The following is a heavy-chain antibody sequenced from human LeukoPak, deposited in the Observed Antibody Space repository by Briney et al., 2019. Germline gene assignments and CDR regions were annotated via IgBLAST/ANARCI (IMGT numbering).Heavy chain of an antibody. Sequence: ASVKVSCKASGYTFTSYAISWVRQAPGQGLEWMGWISVYNGNTNYAQKFKGRVTMTTDTSTSTAYMEVRSLRSDDTAVYYCARDPAYYYDSSGYGAFDPWGQGTLVTVST. CDR2: ISVYNGNT. J-gene: IGHJ5*02. D-gene: IGHD3-22*01. CDR1: GYTFTSYA. V-gene: IGHV1-18*01. CDR3: ARDPAYYYDSSGYGAFDP.